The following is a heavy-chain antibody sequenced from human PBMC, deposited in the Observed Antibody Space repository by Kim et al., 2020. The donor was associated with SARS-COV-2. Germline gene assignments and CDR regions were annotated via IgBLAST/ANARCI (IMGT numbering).Heavy chain of an antibody. D-gene: IGHD1-1*01. V-gene: IGHV4-4*09. Sequence: GSTNYNRSLKSRVTISVDTSKNQFPLELSSVTAADTAVYYCARNWIYFDYWGQGTLVTVSS. CDR3: ARNWIYFDY. CDR2: GST. J-gene: IGHJ4*02.